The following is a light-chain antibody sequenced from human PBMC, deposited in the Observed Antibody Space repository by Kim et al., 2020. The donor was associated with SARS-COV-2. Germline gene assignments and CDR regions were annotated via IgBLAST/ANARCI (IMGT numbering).Light chain of an antibody. CDR1: SSEVGSYTR. Sequence: QSATVSCTGTSSEVGSYTRVSCYQQPPGTAPKLMISEVSNRPSGVPDRFSGSKSGHTASLTITGLQAEDEADYYCSSYTTSSTWVFGGGTQLTVL. CDR3: SSYTTSSTWV. V-gene: IGLV2-18*02. CDR2: EVS. J-gene: IGLJ3*02.